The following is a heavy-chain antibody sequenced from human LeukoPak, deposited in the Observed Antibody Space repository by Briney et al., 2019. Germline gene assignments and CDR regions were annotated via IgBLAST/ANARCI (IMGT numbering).Heavy chain of an antibody. CDR1: GYNFPRHW. CDR2: IFPDDSDT. Sequence: GESLKISCATSGYNFPRHWIGWVRQLPGKGLEYVGVIFPDDSDTRYSPSSEGHVTISADTSINTAYLQWRSLQASDTAMYFCASRVGVAGTFDAFDLWGQGTMVTASS. V-gene: IGHV5-51*01. J-gene: IGHJ3*01. CDR3: ASRVGVAGTFDAFDL. D-gene: IGHD6-19*01.